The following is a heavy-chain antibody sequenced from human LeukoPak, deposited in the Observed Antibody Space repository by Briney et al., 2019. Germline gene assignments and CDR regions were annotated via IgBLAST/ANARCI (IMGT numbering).Heavy chain of an antibody. CDR3: ARGSSGYKPYGMDV. J-gene: IGHJ2*01. CDR2: IKQDGSEK. CDR1: GFTFSSYW. Sequence: PGGSLRLSCAASGFTFSSYWMTWVRQAPGKGLEWVANIKQDGSEKYYVESVKGRFTISRDNAKNSLNLQMNSLRAEDTAVYYCARGSSGYKPYGMDVWGRGTLVTVSS. V-gene: IGHV3-7*04. D-gene: IGHD3-22*01.